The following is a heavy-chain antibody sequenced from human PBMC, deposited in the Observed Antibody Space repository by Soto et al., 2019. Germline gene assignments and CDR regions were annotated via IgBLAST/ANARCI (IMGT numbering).Heavy chain of an antibody. CDR3: EKQRKYEVKACCR. D-gene: IGHD2-15*01. V-gene: IGHV5-51*01. CDR2: IYPGDSDT. Sequence: PGKGVEWMGIIYPGDSDTRYSPTFQGQVTISADKSISTAYLQWSSLKASDTDMYYCEKQRKYEVKACCRWGHGTALPISA. J-gene: IGHJ4*01.